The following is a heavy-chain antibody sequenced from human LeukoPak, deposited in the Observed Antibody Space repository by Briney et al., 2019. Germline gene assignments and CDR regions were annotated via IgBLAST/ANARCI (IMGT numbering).Heavy chain of an antibody. V-gene: IGHV4-59*08. CDR2: IYYSGST. CDR1: GGSISSYY. CDR3: ARRTSANWGPDFDY. D-gene: IGHD7-27*01. J-gene: IGHJ4*02. Sequence: SETLSLTCTVSGGSISSYYWSWIRQPPGKGLEWIGYIYYSGSTNYNPSLKSRVTISVDTSKNQFSLKLSSVTAADTAVYYCARRTSANWGPDFDYWGQGTLVTVSS.